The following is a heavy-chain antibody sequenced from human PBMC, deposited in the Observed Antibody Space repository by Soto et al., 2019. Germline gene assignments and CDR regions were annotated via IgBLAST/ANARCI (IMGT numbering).Heavy chain of an antibody. J-gene: IGHJ3*01. CDR3: ARDEAQEDAFDV. Sequence: PWGTLLVSWVGSDITLNSYNFSRVRRAPGSGLEWVAVISYDGSDKLYADSGKGRFTISRDNSKNTVYLQMNSLTTEDTAVYYCARDEAQEDAFDVWGQGTVVTVSS. V-gene: IGHV3-30-3*01. CDR1: DITLNSYN. CDR2: ISYDGSDK.